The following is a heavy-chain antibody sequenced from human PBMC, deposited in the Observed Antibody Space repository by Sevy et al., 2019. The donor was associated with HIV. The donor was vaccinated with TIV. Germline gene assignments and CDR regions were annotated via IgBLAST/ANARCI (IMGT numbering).Heavy chain of an antibody. J-gene: IGHJ1*01. Sequence: GGSLRLSCAASGFTFSSYSMNWVRQAPGKGLEWVSSISSSSSYIYYADSVKGRFTISRDNAKNSLYLQMNSLRAEDTAVYYCARAYSSGWYGYFQHWGQGILVTVSS. CDR3: ARAYSSGWYGYFQH. CDR1: GFTFSSYS. V-gene: IGHV3-21*01. CDR2: ISSSSSYI. D-gene: IGHD6-19*01.